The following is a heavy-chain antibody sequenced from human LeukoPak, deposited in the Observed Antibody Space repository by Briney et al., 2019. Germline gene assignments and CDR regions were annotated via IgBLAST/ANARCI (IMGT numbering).Heavy chain of an antibody. J-gene: IGHJ5*02. CDR2: IKQDGGEK. D-gene: IGHD1-26*01. CDR3: ARSGPSSGSHGGFDP. Sequence: GGSLRLSCAASGFSFSTSWMTWVRQAPGKGLEWMANIKQDGGEKYYADSVKGRFTISRDNAKNSLYLQMNSLRAEDTAVYYCARSGPSSGSHGGFDPWGQGTLVTVSS. V-gene: IGHV3-7*01. CDR1: GFSFSTSW.